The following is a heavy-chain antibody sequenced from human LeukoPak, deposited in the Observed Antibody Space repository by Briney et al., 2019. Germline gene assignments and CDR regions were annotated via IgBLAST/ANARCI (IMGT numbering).Heavy chain of an antibody. CDR3: AKVSWSRSSGGDDY. CDR2: FSGGADST. Sequence: GSLRLSCAASGFTFGTSDMSWVRQAPGKGLEWVSAFSGGADSTYYADSVKGRFTISRDISKNTLYRQMNTLTAEHTAAYYCAKVSWSRSSGGDDYWGQGTLVTVSS. J-gene: IGHJ4*02. D-gene: IGHD6-6*01. CDR1: GFTFGTSD. V-gene: IGHV3-23*01.